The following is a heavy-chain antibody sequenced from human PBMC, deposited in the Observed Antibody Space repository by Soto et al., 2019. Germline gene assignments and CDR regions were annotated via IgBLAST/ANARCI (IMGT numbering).Heavy chain of an antibody. J-gene: IGHJ6*02. D-gene: IGHD1-26*01. CDR1: GYTFTSYY. CDR2: INPSGGST. Sequence: GASVKVSCKASGYTFTSYYMHWVRQAPGQGLEWMGIINPSGGSTSYAQKFQGRVTMTRDTSTSTVYMELSSLRSEDTAVYYCARWGGSYYPYYGMDVWGQGTTVTVSS. V-gene: IGHV1-46*01. CDR3: ARWGGSYYPYYGMDV.